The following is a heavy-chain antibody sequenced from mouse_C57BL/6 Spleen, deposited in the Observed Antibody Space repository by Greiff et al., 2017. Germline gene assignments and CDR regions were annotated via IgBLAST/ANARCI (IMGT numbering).Heavy chain of an antibody. CDR1: GYAFSSSW. V-gene: IGHV1-82*01. D-gene: IGHD4-1*01. CDR2: IYPGDEDT. CDR3: ARTGLYDRDY. Sequence: VQLQQSGPEPVKPGASVKISCTASGYAFSSSWMTWVKQRPGKGLEWIGRIYPGDEDTNYNGNFKGTATLTADKPSSTAYMQISSLTSEDSAVYFGARTGLYDRDYWGQGTSVTVSS. J-gene: IGHJ4*01.